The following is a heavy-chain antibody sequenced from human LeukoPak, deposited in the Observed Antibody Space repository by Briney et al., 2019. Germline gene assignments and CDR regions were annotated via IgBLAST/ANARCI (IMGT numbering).Heavy chain of an antibody. Sequence: GGSLRLSCAASGFTFSSYSMKWVRQAPGKGLEWVSSISSSSSYIHYADSVKGRFTISRDNAKNTLYLQMNSLRAEDTAVYYCAKREQQLADDAFDIWGQGTMVTVSS. CDR2: ISSSSSYI. CDR1: GFTFSSYS. CDR3: AKREQQLADDAFDI. D-gene: IGHD6-13*01. J-gene: IGHJ3*02. V-gene: IGHV3-21*04.